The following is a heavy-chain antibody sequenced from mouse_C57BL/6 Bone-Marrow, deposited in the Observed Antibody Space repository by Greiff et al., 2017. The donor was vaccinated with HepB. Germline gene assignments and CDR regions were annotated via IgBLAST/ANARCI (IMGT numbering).Heavy chain of an antibody. Sequence: EVKLQESGPGLVKPSQSLSLTCSVTGYSITSGYYWNWIRQFPGNKLEWMGYISYDGSNNYNPSLKNRISITRDTSKNQFFLKLNSVTTEDTATYYCARRFEYYGSPYYFDYWGQGTTLTVSS. J-gene: IGHJ2*01. D-gene: IGHD1-1*01. CDR2: ISYDGSN. CDR3: ARRFEYYGSPYYFDY. V-gene: IGHV3-6*01. CDR1: GYSITSGYY.